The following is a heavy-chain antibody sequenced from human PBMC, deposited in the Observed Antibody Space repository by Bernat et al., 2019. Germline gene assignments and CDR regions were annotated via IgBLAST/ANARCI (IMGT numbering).Heavy chain of an antibody. CDR1: GFTLSDSE. CDR3: AKVGRSTSPGY. D-gene: IGHD6-6*01. V-gene: IGHV3-48*03. J-gene: IGHJ4*02. CDR2: ISSSGNSK. Sequence: EVQLVESGGGLVQPGGSLRLSCAASGFTLSDSEMNWVRQAPGKGLEWTSYISSSGNSKYYADSVKGRFTISGDNAKNSLYLQMNSLRVEDTAVYYCAKVGRSTSPGYWGQGTLVTVSS.